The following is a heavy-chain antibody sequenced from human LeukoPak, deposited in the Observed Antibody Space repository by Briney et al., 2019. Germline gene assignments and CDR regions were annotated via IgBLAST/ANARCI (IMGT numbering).Heavy chain of an antibody. D-gene: IGHD6-19*01. CDR2: IYYSGTT. CDR1: GGSISSSGDH. CDR3: AREGGQWLECSFDH. J-gene: IGHJ4*02. Sequence: SETLSLTCSVSGGSISSSGDHWGWIRQPPGKGLEWIGNIYYSGTTYYNPSLKSRVTISVDTSNNQFSLKLSSVTAADTAVYYCAREGGQWLECSFDHWGQGTLVTVSS. V-gene: IGHV4-39*07.